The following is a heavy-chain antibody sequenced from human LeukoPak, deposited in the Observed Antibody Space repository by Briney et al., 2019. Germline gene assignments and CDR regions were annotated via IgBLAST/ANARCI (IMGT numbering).Heavy chain of an antibody. J-gene: IGHJ4*02. CDR1: GFTFSSYS. V-gene: IGHV3-21*01. Sequence: GGSLRLSCAASGFTFSSYSMNWVRQAPGKGLEWVSSISSSSYIYYADSVKGRFTISRDNAKNSLYLQMNSLRAEDTAVYYCAREVKGLLYYFDYWGQGTLVTVSS. CDR3: AREVKGLLYYFDY. CDR2: ISSSSYI. D-gene: IGHD2-15*01.